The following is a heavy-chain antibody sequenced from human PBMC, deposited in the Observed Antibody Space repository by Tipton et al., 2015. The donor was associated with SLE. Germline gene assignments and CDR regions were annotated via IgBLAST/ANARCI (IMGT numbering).Heavy chain of an antibody. CDR3: ARGRGWFDR. CDR2: IYTSGST. J-gene: IGHJ5*02. CDR1: GGSISSYY. V-gene: IGHV4-4*09. Sequence: TLSLTCTVSGGSISSYYWSWIRQPPGKGLEWIGYIYTSGSTNYNPSLKSRVTISVDTSKNQFSLKLSSVTAADTAVYYRARGRGWFDRWGQGTLVTVSS.